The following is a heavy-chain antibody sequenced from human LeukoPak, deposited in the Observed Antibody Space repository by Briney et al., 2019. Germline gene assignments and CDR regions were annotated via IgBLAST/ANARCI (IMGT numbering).Heavy chain of an antibody. Sequence: GGSLRLSCAASGFTFSSYAMSWVRQAPGKGLEWVSVISGSGGNTYYADSVKGRFTISRDNSKNTLYLQMNSLRAEDTAVYYCTRDYGGFDYWGQGTLVTVSS. CDR3: TRDYGGFDY. J-gene: IGHJ4*02. V-gene: IGHV3-23*01. CDR2: ISGSGGNT. D-gene: IGHD4-23*01. CDR1: GFTFSSYA.